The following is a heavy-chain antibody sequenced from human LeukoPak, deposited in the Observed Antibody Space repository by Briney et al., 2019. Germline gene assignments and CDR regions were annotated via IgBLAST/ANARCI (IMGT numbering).Heavy chain of an antibody. CDR3: ARLPLGYCSSTSCYDLVY. CDR1: GGSFSGYY. D-gene: IGHD2-2*01. CDR2: INHSGST. V-gene: IGHV4-34*01. J-gene: IGHJ4*02. Sequence: PSETLSLTCAVYGGSFSGYYWSWIRQPPGKGLEWIGEINHSGSTNYNPSLKSRVTISVDTSKNQISLKLSSVTAADTAVYYCARLPLGYCSSTSCYDLVYWGQGTLVTVSS.